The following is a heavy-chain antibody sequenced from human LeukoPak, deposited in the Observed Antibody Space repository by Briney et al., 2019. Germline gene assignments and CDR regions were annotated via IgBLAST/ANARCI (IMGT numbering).Heavy chain of an antibody. D-gene: IGHD5-12*01. CDR1: GFTFSRNA. CDR3: ARDGDSGYDFGLVDY. J-gene: IGHJ4*02. Sequence: GGSLRLSCAASGFTFSRNAMNWVRQAPGKGLEWVAVISYDGSNKYYADSVKGRFTISRDNSKNTLYLQMNSLRAEDTAVYYCARDGDSGYDFGLVDYWGQGTLVTVSS. V-gene: IGHV3-30-3*01. CDR2: ISYDGSNK.